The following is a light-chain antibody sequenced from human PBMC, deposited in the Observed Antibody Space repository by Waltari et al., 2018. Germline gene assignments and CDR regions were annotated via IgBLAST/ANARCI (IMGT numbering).Light chain of an antibody. Sequence: DIVMTQSPDSLAVALGERATINCKSSQSVLYSFNNKNCLAWYQQKPGQPPKLLIYWASTRESGVPDRFSGSGSGTDFTLTIRSLQAEDVAVYYCQQYYSTPFTFGPGTKVDIQ. J-gene: IGKJ3*01. V-gene: IGKV4-1*01. CDR3: QQYYSTPFT. CDR2: WAS. CDR1: QSVLYSFNNKNC.